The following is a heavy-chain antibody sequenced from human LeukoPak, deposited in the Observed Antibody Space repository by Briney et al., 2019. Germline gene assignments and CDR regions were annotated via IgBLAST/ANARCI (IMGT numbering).Heavy chain of an antibody. Sequence: GESLQISCKGSGYSFTSYWIGWVRQLPGKGLEWMGIIYPGDSDTRYSPSFQGQVTISADKSISTAYPQWSSLKASDSAMYYCARGYYGSGSYVDAFDIWGQGTMVTVSS. J-gene: IGHJ3*02. CDR2: IYPGDSDT. V-gene: IGHV5-51*01. CDR1: GYSFTSYW. D-gene: IGHD3-10*01. CDR3: ARGYYGSGSYVDAFDI.